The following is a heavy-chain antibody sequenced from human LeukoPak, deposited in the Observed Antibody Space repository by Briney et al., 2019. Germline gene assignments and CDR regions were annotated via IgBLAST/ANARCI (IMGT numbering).Heavy chain of an antibody. D-gene: IGHD4-17*01. Sequence: SETLSLTCTVSGASISRYYWSWIRQPPGKGLEWIGYIDYSGSTNYNPSLKSRVIISVDTSKTQFSLKLSSVTAADTAVYYCARHYYSDPFDYWGQGTLVTVSS. CDR1: GASISRYY. J-gene: IGHJ4*02. V-gene: IGHV4-59*01. CDR3: ARHYYSDPFDY. CDR2: IDYSGST.